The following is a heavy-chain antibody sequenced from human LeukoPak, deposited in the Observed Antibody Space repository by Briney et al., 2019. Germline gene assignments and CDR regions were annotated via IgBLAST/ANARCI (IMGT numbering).Heavy chain of an antibody. CDR1: EFTFRKYA. CDR2: ISGGGDST. D-gene: IGHD3-10*01. CDR3: ARAPDYYGSGWWANWFDP. V-gene: IGHV3-23*01. Sequence: PGGSLRLSCAASEFTFRKYAMSWVRQAPGKGLEWVSAISGGGDSTYYSSSVKGRFTISRDNSKNTLDLQMNSLRAEDTALYYCARAPDYYGSGWWANWFDPWGQGTLVTVSS. J-gene: IGHJ5*02.